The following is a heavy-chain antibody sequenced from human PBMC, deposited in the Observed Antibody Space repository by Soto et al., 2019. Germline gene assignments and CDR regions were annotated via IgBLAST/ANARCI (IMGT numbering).Heavy chain of an antibody. J-gene: IGHJ5*02. Sequence: GGSLRLSCAASGFTFSSYAMSWVRQAPGKGLEWVSAISGSGGSTYYADSVKGRFTISRDNSKNTLYLQMNSLRAEDTAVYYCAKDRYCSSTSCYDWLGPWGKGTLVTVAS. CDR3: AKDRYCSSTSCYDWLGP. CDR1: GFTFSSYA. V-gene: IGHV3-23*01. D-gene: IGHD2-2*01. CDR2: ISGSGGST.